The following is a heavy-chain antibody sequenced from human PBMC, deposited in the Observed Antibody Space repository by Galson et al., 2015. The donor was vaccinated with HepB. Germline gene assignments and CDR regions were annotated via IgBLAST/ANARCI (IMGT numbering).Heavy chain of an antibody. CDR2: ISSSSSYI. V-gene: IGHV3-21*01. CDR1: GFTFSSYS. D-gene: IGHD3-3*01. CDR3: VRDPAWRDSEDPSFDF. J-gene: IGHJ4*02. Sequence: SLRLSCAASGFTFSSYSMNWVRQAPGKGLEWVSSISSSSSYIYYADSVKGRFTISRDNAKNSLYLQMNSLRPQDTAVYYCVRDPAWRDSEDPSFDFWGQGTLVTVSS.